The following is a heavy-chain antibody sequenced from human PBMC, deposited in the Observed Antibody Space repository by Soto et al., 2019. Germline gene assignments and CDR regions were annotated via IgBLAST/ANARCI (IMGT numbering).Heavy chain of an antibody. J-gene: IGHJ6*02. V-gene: IGHV3-43*01. D-gene: IGHD5-12*01. CDR3: AKAYHSGYDHYYYYYGMDV. CDR1: GFTFDDYT. CDR2: ISWDGGST. Sequence: SLRLSCAASGFTFDDYTMHWVRQALGKGLEWVSLISWDGGSTYYADSVKGRFTISRDNSKNSLYLQMNSLRTEDTALYYCAKAYHSGYDHYYYYYGMDVWGQGTTVTVSS.